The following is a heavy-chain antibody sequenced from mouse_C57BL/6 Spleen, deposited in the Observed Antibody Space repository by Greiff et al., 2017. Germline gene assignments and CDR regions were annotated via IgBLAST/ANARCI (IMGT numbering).Heavy chain of an antibody. J-gene: IGHJ3*01. CDR2: IWRGGST. CDR3: AKGHYGSSSFAY. V-gene: IGHV2-5*01. CDR1: GFSLTSYG. D-gene: IGHD1-1*01. Sequence: VQGVESGPGLVQPSQSLSITCTVSGFSLTSYGVHWVRQSPGKGLEWLGVIWRGGSTDYNAAFMSRLSITKDNSKSQVFFKMNSLQADDTAIYYCAKGHYGSSSFAYWGQGTLVTVSA.